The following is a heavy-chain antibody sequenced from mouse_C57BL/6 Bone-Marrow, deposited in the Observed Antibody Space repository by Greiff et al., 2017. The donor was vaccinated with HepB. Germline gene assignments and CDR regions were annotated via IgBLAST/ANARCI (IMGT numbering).Heavy chain of an antibody. V-gene: IGHV14-4*01. CDR2: IDPENGDT. CDR1: GFNIKDDY. D-gene: IGHD1-1*01. J-gene: IGHJ2*01. CDR3: TTYYPYYFDY. Sequence: VQLQQSGAKLVRPGASVKLSCTASGFNIKDDYMHWVKQRPEQGLEWIGWIDPENGDTEYASKFQGKATITADTSSNTAYLQLSSLTSEDTAVYYCTTYYPYYFDYWGQGTTLTVSS.